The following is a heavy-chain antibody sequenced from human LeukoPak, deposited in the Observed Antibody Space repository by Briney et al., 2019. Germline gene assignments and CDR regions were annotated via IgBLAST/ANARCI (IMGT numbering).Heavy chain of an antibody. CDR3: ARHAPLTYYYGSGSYPFDY. D-gene: IGHD3-10*01. Sequence: KASETLSLTCTVSGGSISSSSYYWGWIRQPPGKGLEWIVSIYYSGSTYYNPSLKSRVTISVDTSKNQFSLKLSSVTAADTAVYYCARHAPLTYYYGSGSYPFDYWGQGTLVTVSS. CDR1: GGSISSSSYY. V-gene: IGHV4-39*01. J-gene: IGHJ4*02. CDR2: IYYSGST.